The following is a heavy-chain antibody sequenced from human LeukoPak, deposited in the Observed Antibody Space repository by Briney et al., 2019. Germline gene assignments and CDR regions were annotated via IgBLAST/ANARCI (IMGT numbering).Heavy chain of an antibody. V-gene: IGHV4-4*07. CDR2: IYTSGST. Sequence: SETLSLTCTVSGGSISSYYWSWIRQPAGKGLEWIGRIYTSGSTNYNPSLKSRVTMSVDTSKNQFSLKLSSVTAADTAVYYCARDRTPGYSGYGYYYYMDVWGKGTTVTVSS. CDR3: ARDRTPGYSGYGYYYYMDV. J-gene: IGHJ6*03. CDR1: GGSISSYY. D-gene: IGHD5-12*01.